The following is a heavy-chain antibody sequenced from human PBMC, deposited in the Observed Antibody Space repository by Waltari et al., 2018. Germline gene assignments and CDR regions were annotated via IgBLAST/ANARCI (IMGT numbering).Heavy chain of an antibody. D-gene: IGHD3-16*02. CDR1: GGSISSSSYY. CDR2: IYYSGST. CDR3: ARAIYDYVWGSYRYSGGEFDY. V-gene: IGHV4-39*01. J-gene: IGHJ4*02. Sequence: QLQLQESGPGLVKPSETLSLTCTVSGGSISSSSYYWGWIRQPPGKGLEWIGSIYYSGSTYHNQSLNSRVSIAVDTSKNQFSLKLSSVTAADTAVYYCARAIYDYVWGSYRYSGGEFDYWGQGTLVTVSS.